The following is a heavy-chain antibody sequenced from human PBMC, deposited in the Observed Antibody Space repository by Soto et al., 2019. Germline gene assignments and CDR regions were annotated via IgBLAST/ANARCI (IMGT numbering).Heavy chain of an antibody. D-gene: IGHD6-6*01. V-gene: IGHV3-21*01. CDR3: ARDHERGQLVPSLKYYFDY. CDR1: GFTFSSYS. J-gene: IGHJ4*02. Sequence: PGGSLRLSCAASGFTFSSYSMNWVRQAPGKGLEWVSSISSSSSYIYYADSVKGRFTISRDNAKNSLYLQMNSLRAEDTAVYYCARDHERGQLVPSLKYYFDYWGQGTLVTVSS. CDR2: ISSSSSYI.